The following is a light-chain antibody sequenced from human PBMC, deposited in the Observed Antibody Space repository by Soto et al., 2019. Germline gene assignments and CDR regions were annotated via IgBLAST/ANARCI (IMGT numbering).Light chain of an antibody. Sequence: DIQMSQSPSPLSASLGDRLTITYRASQTISDWLSWHQQKPGKAPKLLIYKASSLESGVPSRFSGSGSGTEFTLTISSLQPDDFATYYCLQYDTYWTFGQGTRLEIK. CDR2: KAS. J-gene: IGKJ5*01. CDR3: LQYDTYWT. CDR1: QTISDW. V-gene: IGKV1-5*03.